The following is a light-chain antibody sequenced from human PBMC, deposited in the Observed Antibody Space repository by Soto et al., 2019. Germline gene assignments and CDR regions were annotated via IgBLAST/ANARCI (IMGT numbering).Light chain of an antibody. CDR3: QQYDTSPPT. V-gene: IGKV3-20*01. CDR1: QPITSRY. Sequence: IVLTQSPGTLSLSPGERATLSCRASQPITSRYLAWYQHQPGQAPRLLIYRTFARAPGIPDRFSGGGSGTDFTLTISRLEREEVAVYYCQQYDTSPPTFGQGTRLDI. J-gene: IGKJ5*01. CDR2: RTF.